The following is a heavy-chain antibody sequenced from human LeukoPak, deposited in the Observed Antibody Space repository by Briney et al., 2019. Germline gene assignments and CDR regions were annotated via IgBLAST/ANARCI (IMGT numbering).Heavy chain of an antibody. V-gene: IGHV3-21*01. CDR3: ARGVGYCSSSRCAPGYYMDV. CDR1: ESTFSSYG. J-gene: IGHJ6*03. CDR2: ISSSGTYT. D-gene: IGHD2-2*01. Sequence: GGSLRLSCAASESTFSSYGMNWVRQAPGKGLEGVSRISSSGTYTDYTDSVKGRFTISRDNAKNSLYLQMNSLRAEDTALYFCARGVGYCSSSRCAPGYYMDVWGQGTTVTVSS.